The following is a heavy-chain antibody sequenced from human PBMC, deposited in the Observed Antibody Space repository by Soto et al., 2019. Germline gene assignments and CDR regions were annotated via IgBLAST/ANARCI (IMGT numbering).Heavy chain of an antibody. CDR2: IIPIFGTA. CDR1: GGTFSSYA. V-gene: IGHV1-69*13. D-gene: IGHD5-18*01. CDR3: AASRGYSYGTFDY. J-gene: IGHJ4*02. Sequence: GASVKFSCKASGGTFSSYAISWVRQAPGQGLEWMGGIIPIFGTANYAQKFQGRVTITADESTSTAYMELSSLRSEDTAVYYCAASRGYSYGTFDYWGQGTLVTAPQ.